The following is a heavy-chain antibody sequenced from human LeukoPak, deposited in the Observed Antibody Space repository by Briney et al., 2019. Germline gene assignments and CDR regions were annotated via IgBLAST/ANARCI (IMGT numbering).Heavy chain of an antibody. V-gene: IGHV4-34*01. D-gene: IGHD6-13*01. CDR1: GGSFSGYY. J-gene: IGHJ4*02. CDR2: INHSGST. Sequence: PSETLSLTCAVYGGSFSGYYWSWIRQPPGKGLEWIGEINHSGSTNYNPSLKSRVTISVDTSKNQFSLKLSSVTAADTAVYYCARVVAMAAAGTDYFDYWGQGTLVTVSS. CDR3: ARVVAMAAAGTDYFDY.